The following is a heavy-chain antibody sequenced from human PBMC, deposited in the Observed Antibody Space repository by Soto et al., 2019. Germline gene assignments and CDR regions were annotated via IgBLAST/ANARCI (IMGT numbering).Heavy chain of an antibody. CDR3: VSTGGDACFQYGLDI. CDR2: INPNSGGT. J-gene: IGHJ6*04. D-gene: IGHD2-21*02. CDR1: GYTFTGYY. Sequence: GAPVKPSCKASGYTFTGYYMHWVRQAPGQGLEWMGWINPNSGGTNYAQKFQGRVTMTRDTSISTAYMELSRLRSDDTAVYYFVSTGGDACFQYGLDIRGNGST. V-gene: IGHV1-2*02.